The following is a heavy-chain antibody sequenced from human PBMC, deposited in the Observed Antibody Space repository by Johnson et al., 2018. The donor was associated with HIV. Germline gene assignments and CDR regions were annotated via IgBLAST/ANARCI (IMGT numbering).Heavy chain of an antibody. V-gene: IGHV3-23*04. J-gene: IGHJ3*02. D-gene: IGHD3-10*01. CDR3: AGGYGSGSGDAFDI. Sequence: QLVESGGDLEQPGESLRLSCAASGFRLSSHAMIWVRQPPGKGLEWVPGIRGNGDSTFYGDSGQGRFTISRDNSKNTLYLRMNSLRAEDTAVYYCAGGYGSGSGDAFDIWGQGTMVTVSS. CDR1: GFRLSSHA. CDR2: IRGNGDST.